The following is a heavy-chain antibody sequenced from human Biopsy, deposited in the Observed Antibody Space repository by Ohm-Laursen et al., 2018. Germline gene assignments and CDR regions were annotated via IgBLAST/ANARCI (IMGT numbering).Heavy chain of an antibody. CDR1: GYTFTGYH. J-gene: IGHJ3*01. Sequence: ASVKVSCKASGYTFTGYHVHWVRQAPGQGLEWMGWINAKTGDTNSAQKFQGRLTMTTDISTSTAYMDLKGLRSDDTAIYYCARAFGGAYYSYAFDLWGQGTLVTVSS. D-gene: IGHD2-21*02. CDR2: INAKTGDT. CDR3: ARAFGGAYYSYAFDL. V-gene: IGHV1-18*04.